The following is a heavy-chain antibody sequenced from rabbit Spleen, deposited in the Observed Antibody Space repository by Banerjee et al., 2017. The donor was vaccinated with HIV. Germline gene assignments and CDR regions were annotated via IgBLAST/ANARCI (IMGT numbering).Heavy chain of an antibody. CDR2: IYPDSSGAT. CDR1: GFSFSSSYY. J-gene: IGHJ4*01. V-gene: IGHV1S40*01. CDR3: ARDLVGVIGWNFAW. D-gene: IGHD1-1*01. Sequence: QSLEESGGDLVKPGASLTLTCTAPGFSFSSSYYICWVRQAPGKGLEWIGCIYPDSSGATYYATWAKGRFIISETSSTTVTLRMTSLTAADTATYFCARDLVGVIGWNFAWWGPGTLVTVS.